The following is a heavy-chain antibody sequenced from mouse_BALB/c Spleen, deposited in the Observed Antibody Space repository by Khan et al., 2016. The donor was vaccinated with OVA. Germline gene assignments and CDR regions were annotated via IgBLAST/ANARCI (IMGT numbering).Heavy chain of an antibody. Sequence: QVKLKESGPGLVAPSQSLSITCTVSGFSLNSYGVHWVRKPPGKGLEWLGVIWDGGSTNHNSALMSRLSISKDNSKSQVFLKMNSLNADDSAMYYCARAFYYGAWFAFWGQGTLVTVSA. CDR1: GFSLNSYG. V-gene: IGHV2-9*02. CDR3: ARAFYYGAWFAF. J-gene: IGHJ3*01. D-gene: IGHD1-1*01. CDR2: IWDGGST.